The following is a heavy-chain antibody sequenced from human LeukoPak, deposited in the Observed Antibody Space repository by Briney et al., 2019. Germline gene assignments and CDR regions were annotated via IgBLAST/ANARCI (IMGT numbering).Heavy chain of an antibody. D-gene: IGHD5-18*01. V-gene: IGHV1-2*02. CDR2: INPNSGGT. J-gene: IGHJ6*03. Sequence: ASVKVSCKASGYTFTGYYMHWVRQAPGQGLEWTGWINPNSGGTNYAQKFQGRVTMTRDTSISTAYMELSRLRSDDTAVYYCARDRYSYGYLYYYYMDVWGKGTTVTVSS. CDR3: ARDRYSYGYLYYYYMDV. CDR1: GYTFTGYY.